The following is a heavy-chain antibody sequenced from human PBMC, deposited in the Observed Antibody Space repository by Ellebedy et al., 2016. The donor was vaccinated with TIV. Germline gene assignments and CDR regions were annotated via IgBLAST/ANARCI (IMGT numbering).Heavy chain of an antibody. CDR2: ISSSGRYI. Sequence: PGGSLRLSCAASGFVFNGYMMTWVRQAPGKGLEWLSSISSSGRYIYHADSLKGRFTISRDNAKNSLFLQINSLGADDTAVYFCARTGVSQYYFEYWGPGTLVTVSS. D-gene: IGHD1-1*01. V-gene: IGHV3-21*01. CDR1: GFVFNGYM. CDR3: ARTGVSQYYFEY. J-gene: IGHJ4*02.